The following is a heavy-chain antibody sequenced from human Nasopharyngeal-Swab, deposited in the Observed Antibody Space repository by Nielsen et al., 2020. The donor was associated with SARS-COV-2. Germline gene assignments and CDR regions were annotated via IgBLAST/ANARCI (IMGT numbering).Heavy chain of an antibody. Sequence: WIRQPPGKGLEWVAVISYDGSNKYCADSVKGRFTISRDNSKNTLYLQMNSLRAEDTAVYYCAKSVWFDPWGQGTLVTVSS. V-gene: IGHV3-30-3*02. CDR2: ISYDGSNK. J-gene: IGHJ5*02. CDR3: AKSVWFDP.